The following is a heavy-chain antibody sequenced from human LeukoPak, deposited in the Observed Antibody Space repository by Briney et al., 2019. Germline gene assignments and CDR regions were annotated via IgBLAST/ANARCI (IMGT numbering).Heavy chain of an antibody. Sequence: GGSLRLSCAASGFTFSSYAMSWVRQAPGKGLEWVSAISGSGGSTYYADSVKGRFTVSRDNSKNTLYLQMNSLRAEDTAVYYCAKDPRYSYGRYHDYWGQGTLVTVSS. D-gene: IGHD5-18*01. CDR3: AKDPRYSYGRYHDY. V-gene: IGHV3-23*01. CDR1: GFTFSSYA. CDR2: ISGSGGST. J-gene: IGHJ4*02.